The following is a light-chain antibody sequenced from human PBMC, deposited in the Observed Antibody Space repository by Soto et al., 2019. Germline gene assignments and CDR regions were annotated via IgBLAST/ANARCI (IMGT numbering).Light chain of an antibody. CDR3: QQPSDWPLT. J-gene: IGKJ4*01. Sequence: EIVLIQSPATLSLSPGERATLSCRASQSVSSSLAWYQQNPGQAPRLLIFDASNRATGIPVRFSGSGSGTDFTLTISSLEPEDFTVYYCQQPSDWPLTFCGGTTVEIK. CDR2: DAS. CDR1: QSVSSS. V-gene: IGKV3-11*01.